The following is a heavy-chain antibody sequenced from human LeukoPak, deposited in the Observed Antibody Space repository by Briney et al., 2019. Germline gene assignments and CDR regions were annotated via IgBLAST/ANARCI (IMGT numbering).Heavy chain of an antibody. J-gene: IGHJ6*03. V-gene: IGHV4-34*01. Sequence: SETLSLTCAVYGGSFSGYYWSWIRQPPGKGLEWIGEINHSGSTNYNPSLKSRVTISVDTSKNQFSLKLSSVTAADTAVYYCARHLGRRPRYYMDVWGKGTTVTISS. CDR2: INHSGST. CDR3: ARHLGRRPRYYMDV. CDR1: GGSFSGYY. D-gene: IGHD7-27*01.